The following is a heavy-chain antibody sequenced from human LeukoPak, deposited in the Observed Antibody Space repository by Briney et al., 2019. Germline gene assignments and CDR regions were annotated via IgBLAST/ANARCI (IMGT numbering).Heavy chain of an antibody. J-gene: IGHJ4*02. CDR1: GFTFSSYS. V-gene: IGHV3-23*01. Sequence: PGGSLRLSCAASGFTFSSYSMSWVRQAPGKGLEWVSAISGSGGSTYYADSVKGRFTISRDNSKNTLYLRMHSLRAEDTAVYYCAKDDREVVVTYFDYWGQGTLVTVSS. CDR3: AKDDREVVVTYFDY. CDR2: ISGSGGST. D-gene: IGHD3-22*01.